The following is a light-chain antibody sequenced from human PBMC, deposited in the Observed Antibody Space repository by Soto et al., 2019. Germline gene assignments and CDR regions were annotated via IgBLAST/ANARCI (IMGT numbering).Light chain of an antibody. CDR3: QQYNNWPWT. CDR1: QSVSSN. V-gene: IGKV3-15*01. J-gene: IGKJ1*01. Sequence: EIVMTQSPATLSVSPGERATLSCRASQSVSSNLAWYQQKPGQAPRLLIYGASTRATGIPARFSGSGSGTEFTLTISSQQSEDFAVYYCQQYNNWPWTFGQGIKVEIK. CDR2: GAS.